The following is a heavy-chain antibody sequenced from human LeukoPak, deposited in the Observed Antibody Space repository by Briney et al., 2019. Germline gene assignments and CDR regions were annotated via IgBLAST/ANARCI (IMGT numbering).Heavy chain of an antibody. Sequence: PGGSLRLSCAASGFSVSSSFMIWVRQPPGKGLEWVSAIYSAGSTYYADSVKGRFTISRDNSKNTLYLQMNSLRAEDTAVYYCARPVRGAISYYFDYWGQGTLVTVSS. CDR2: IYSAGST. CDR1: GFSVSSSF. J-gene: IGHJ4*02. V-gene: IGHV3-66*02. CDR3: ARPVRGAISYYFDY. D-gene: IGHD2-2*02.